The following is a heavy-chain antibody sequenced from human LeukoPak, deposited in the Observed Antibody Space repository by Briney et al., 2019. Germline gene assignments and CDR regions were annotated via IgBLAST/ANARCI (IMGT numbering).Heavy chain of an antibody. CDR3: ARPGDGFDY. D-gene: IGHD3-10*01. V-gene: IGHV3-74*01. CDR2: ISSDGLTA. CDR1: GFIFSSYW. J-gene: IGHJ4*02. Sequence: PGGSLRLSCAASGFIFSSYWMHWVRHAPGKGLVWVARISSDGLTAIYADSVRGLFTLSRDNAKNTLYLQMNSLRAEDTAVYYCARPGDGFDYWGQGTLVTVSS.